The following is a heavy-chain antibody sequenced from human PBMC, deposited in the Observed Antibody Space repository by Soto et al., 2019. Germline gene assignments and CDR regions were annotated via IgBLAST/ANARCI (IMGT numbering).Heavy chain of an antibody. CDR2: IYYSGST. D-gene: IGHD1-26*01. V-gene: IGHV4-61*01. Sequence: QVQLQESGPGLVKPSETLSLTCTVSGGSVSSGSYYWSWIRQPPGKGLEWIGYIYYSGSTNYNPSLKSRVTISVDTSKNQFSLKLSSVTAADTAVYYCARVSGHMATTIDYWGQGTLVTVSS. CDR3: ARVSGHMATTIDY. CDR1: GGSVSSGSYY. J-gene: IGHJ4*02.